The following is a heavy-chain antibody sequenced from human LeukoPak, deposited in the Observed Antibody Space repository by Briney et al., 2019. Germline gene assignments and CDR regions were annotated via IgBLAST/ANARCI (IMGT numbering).Heavy chain of an antibody. V-gene: IGHV4-39*01. J-gene: IGHJ4*02. D-gene: IGHD1-26*01. Sequence: SETLSLTCSVSGGSIVSEDHYWAWIRQPPGKGLQWIGSIKYNGAAYYGPFLGSRATISVDTSKSQFSLKLTSVTAADTAVYFCARRSDSGSDDGEDYFDYWGQGTLVTVSS. CDR3: ARRSDSGSDDGEDYFDY. CDR2: IKYNGAA. CDR1: GGSIVSEDHY.